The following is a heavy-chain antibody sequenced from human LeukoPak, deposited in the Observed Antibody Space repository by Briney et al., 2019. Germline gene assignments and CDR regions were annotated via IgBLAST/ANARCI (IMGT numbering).Heavy chain of an antibody. J-gene: IGHJ6*02. CDR1: GYTFTGYY. D-gene: IGHD3-10*01. CDR3: ARGNVGGSGSPPDYYGMDV. CDR2: INPNSGGT. V-gene: IGHV1-2*04. Sequence: ASVKVSCKASGYTFTGYYMHWVRQAPAQGLEWMGWINPNSGGTNYAQKFQGWVTMTRDTSISTAYMELSRLRSDDTAVYYCARGNVGGSGSPPDYYGMDVWGQGTTVTVSS.